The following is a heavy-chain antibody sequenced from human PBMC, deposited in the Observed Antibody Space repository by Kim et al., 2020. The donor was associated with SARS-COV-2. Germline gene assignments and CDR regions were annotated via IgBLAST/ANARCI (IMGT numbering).Heavy chain of an antibody. CDR1: GFTFSSYG. V-gene: IGHV3-33*06. Sequence: GGSLRLSCAASGFTFSSYGMHWVRQAPGKGLEWVAVIWYDGSNKYYADSVKGRFTISRDNSKNTLYLQMNSLRAEDTAVYYCANIATPGSKVVADMENYGMDVWGQGNTVTVSS. CDR3: ANIATPGSKVVADMENYGMDV. J-gene: IGHJ6*02. D-gene: IGHD2-15*01. CDR2: IWYDGSNK.